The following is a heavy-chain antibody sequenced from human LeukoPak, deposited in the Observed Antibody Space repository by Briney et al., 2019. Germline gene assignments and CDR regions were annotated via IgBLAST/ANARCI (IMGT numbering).Heavy chain of an antibody. V-gene: IGHV1-2*02. CDR3: ARGEHHSFPYFFNY. CDR1: GYTFTDYY. CDR2: INPNSGDT. D-gene: IGHD1-14*01. J-gene: IGHJ4*02. Sequence: ASVKGSCKASGYTFTDYYVHWGRQAPGQGLEWMGWINPNSGDTNYAQKFQGRVTMTRDTSISAAYMEVSRLRTDDTALYYCARGEHHSFPYFFNYWGQGTQVTVSS.